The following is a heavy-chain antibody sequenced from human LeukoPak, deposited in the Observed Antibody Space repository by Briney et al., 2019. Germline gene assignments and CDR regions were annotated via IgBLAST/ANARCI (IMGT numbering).Heavy chain of an antibody. J-gene: IGHJ4*02. V-gene: IGHV4-59*01. CDR2: IYYSGST. CDR3: ARDQRGSTGTFDY. Sequence: SETLSLTCTVSGGSISSYYWSWIRQPPGKGLEWIGYIYYSGSTNYNPSLKSRVTISVDTSKNQFSLKLSSVTAADTAVYYCARDQRGSTGTFDYRGQGTLATVSS. CDR1: GGSISSYY. D-gene: IGHD1-14*01.